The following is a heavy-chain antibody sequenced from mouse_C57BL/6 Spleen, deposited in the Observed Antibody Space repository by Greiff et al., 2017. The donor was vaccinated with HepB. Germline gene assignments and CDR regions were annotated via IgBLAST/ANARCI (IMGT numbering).Heavy chain of an antibody. CDR3: ARSPYYDYDDYYAMDY. Sequence: QVQLQQPGAELVKPGASVKLSCKASGYTFTSYWMHWVKQRPGQGLEWIGMIHPNSGSTNYNEKFKSKATLTVDKSSSTAYMQLSSLTSEDSAVYYCARSPYYDYDDYYAMDYWGQGTSVTVSS. V-gene: IGHV1-64*01. CDR1: GYTFTSYW. J-gene: IGHJ4*01. D-gene: IGHD2-4*01. CDR2: IHPNSGST.